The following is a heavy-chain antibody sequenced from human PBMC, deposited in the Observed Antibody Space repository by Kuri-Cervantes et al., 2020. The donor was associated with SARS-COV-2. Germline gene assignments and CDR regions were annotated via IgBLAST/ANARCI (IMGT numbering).Heavy chain of an antibody. Sequence: LSLTCTASGFTFGDYAMSWVRQAPGKGLEWVSYISSSSSYTNYADSAKGRFTISRDNAKNSLYLQMNSLRAEDTAVYYCARGLDSAAAGDLWGQGTLVTVSS. CDR2: ISSSSSYT. CDR1: GFTFGDYA. CDR3: ARGLDSAAAGDL. J-gene: IGHJ5*02. V-gene: IGHV3-11*05. D-gene: IGHD6-13*01.